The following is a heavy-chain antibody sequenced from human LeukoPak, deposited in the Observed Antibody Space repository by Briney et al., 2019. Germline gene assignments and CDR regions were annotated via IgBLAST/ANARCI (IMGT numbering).Heavy chain of an antibody. D-gene: IGHD3-9*01. CDR3: AKARGPYDILTEPFDY. V-gene: IGHV3-30*02. CDR1: GFTFRSYG. J-gene: IGHJ4*02. CDR2: ILYDGSDK. Sequence: PGGSLRLSCAASGFTFRSYGMHWVRQAPGKGLEWVAIILYDGSDKYYADSVKGRFTISRDNSKNTLYLQMNSLRAEDTAVYYCAKARGPYDILTEPFDYWGQGTLVTVSS.